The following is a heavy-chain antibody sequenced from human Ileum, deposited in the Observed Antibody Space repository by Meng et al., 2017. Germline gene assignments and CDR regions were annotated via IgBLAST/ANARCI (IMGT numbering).Heavy chain of an antibody. Sequence: QVQLQQPGPGLVKPSQTLSLTCAVSGGSVSSNIAAWNWIRQSPLRGLEWLGRTYYRSKWYSEYAVSVKSRISITPDTSKNQFSLQMNSVTPEDTAVYYCASGSGSLDYWGPGTLVTVPS. CDR2: TYYRSKWYS. D-gene: IGHD3-3*01. CDR1: GGSVSSNIAA. J-gene: IGHJ4*02. V-gene: IGHV6-1*01. CDR3: ASGSGSLDY.